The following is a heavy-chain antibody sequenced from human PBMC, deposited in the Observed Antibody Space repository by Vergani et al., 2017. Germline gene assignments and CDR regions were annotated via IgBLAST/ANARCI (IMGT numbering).Heavy chain of an antibody. V-gene: IGHV4-30-4*07. J-gene: IGHJ5*02. CDR1: GGSISSGGYS. CDR2: IYYSGST. CDR3: ARAPSSDYGDYMGGLWYNWFDP. D-gene: IGHD4-17*01. Sequence: QVQLQESGPGLVKPSETLSLTCAVSGGSISSGGYSWSWIRQPPGKGLEWIGYIYYSGSTYYNPSLKSRVTISVDTSKNQFSLKLSSVTAAYTAVYYCARAPSSDYGDYMGGLWYNWFDPWGQGTLVTVSS.